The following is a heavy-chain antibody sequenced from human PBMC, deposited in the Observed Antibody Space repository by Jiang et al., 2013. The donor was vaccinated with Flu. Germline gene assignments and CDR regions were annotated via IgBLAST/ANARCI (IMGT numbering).Heavy chain of an antibody. D-gene: IGHD3-22*01. CDR2: INTNTGNP. J-gene: IGHJ4*02. CDR1: YA. CDR3: ARALTYYYDSSGYYYFDY. Sequence: YAMNWVRQAPGQGLEWMGWINTNTGNPTYAQGFTGRFVFSLDTSVSTAYLQISSLKAEDTAVYYCARALTYYYDSSGYYYFDYWGQGTLVTVSS. V-gene: IGHV7-4-1*02.